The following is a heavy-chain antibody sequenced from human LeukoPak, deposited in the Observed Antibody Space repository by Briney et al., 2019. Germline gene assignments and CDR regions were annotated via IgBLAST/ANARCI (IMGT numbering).Heavy chain of an antibody. D-gene: IGHD5-18*01. CDR1: GFTFSSYW. Sequence: GGSLRLSCAASGFTFSSYWMHWVRQVPGRGLVWVSRIDLGGTTTYADSVRGRFTMSRVNAKNTVDLQMSSLRAGDTAVYYCVTGYPAMALGYWGQGTLVTVSS. V-gene: IGHV3-74*01. CDR2: IDLGGTT. J-gene: IGHJ4*02. CDR3: VTGYPAMALGY.